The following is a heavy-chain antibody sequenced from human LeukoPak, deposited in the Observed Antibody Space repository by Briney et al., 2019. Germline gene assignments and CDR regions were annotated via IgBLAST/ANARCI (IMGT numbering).Heavy chain of an antibody. CDR1: GFTFSDYY. CDR3: ARDLVGATEVDY. Sequence: GGSLRLSCAASGFTFSDYYMSWIRQAPGKGLEWVAVISYDGSNKYYADSVKGRFTISRDNSKNTLYLQMNSLRAEDTAVYYCARDLVGATEVDYWGQGTLVTVSS. CDR2: ISYDGSNK. J-gene: IGHJ4*02. V-gene: IGHV3-30-3*01. D-gene: IGHD1-26*01.